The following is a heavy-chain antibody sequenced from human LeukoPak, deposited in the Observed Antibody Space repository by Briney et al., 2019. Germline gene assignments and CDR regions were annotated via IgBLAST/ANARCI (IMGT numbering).Heavy chain of an antibody. V-gene: IGHV3-23*01. J-gene: IGHJ4*02. CDR2: ISGTGGST. CDR1: GFTFSSYA. Sequence: PGGSLRLSCAASGFTFSSYAMSWVRQAPGKGLEWVSTISGTGGSTYYADSVKGRFTISRDNSKNTLYLQMNSLRAEDTAVYYCAKRRSPMVRGINVDYWGQGTLVTVSS. CDR3: AKRRSPMVRGINVDY. D-gene: IGHD3-10*01.